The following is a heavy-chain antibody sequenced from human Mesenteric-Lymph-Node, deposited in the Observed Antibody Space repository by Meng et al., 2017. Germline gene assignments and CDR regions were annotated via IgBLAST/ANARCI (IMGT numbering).Heavy chain of an antibody. Sequence: GESLKISCAASGFTFSSYGMHWVRQAPGKGLEWVAVIWYDGSNKYYADSVKGRFTISRDNSKNTLYLQMNSLRAEDTAVYYCAKLFQRAPTYYYDSSGYYSFDYWGQGTLVTVSS. CDR2: IWYDGSNK. J-gene: IGHJ4*02. D-gene: IGHD3-22*01. CDR3: AKLFQRAPTYYYDSSGYYSFDY. CDR1: GFTFSSYG. V-gene: IGHV3-33*06.